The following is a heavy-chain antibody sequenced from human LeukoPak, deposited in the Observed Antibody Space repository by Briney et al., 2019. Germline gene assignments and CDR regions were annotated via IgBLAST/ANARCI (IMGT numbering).Heavy chain of an antibody. Sequence: GASLRLSCAASGFTFSNYAMSWVRQAPGKGLGWVSAITGSGGNTYYADSVKGRFTISRDNSKNTLYLQMHSLRAEDTAVHYCAKWGDYDVLTGYYVSDYWGQGTLVTVSS. J-gene: IGHJ4*02. V-gene: IGHV3-23*01. CDR3: AKWGDYDVLTGYYVSDY. CDR2: ITGSGGNT. CDR1: GFTFSNYA. D-gene: IGHD3-9*01.